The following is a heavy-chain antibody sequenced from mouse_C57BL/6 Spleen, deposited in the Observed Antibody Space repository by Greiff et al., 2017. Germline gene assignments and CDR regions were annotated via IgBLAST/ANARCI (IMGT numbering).Heavy chain of an antibody. CDR1: GYTFTSYW. V-gene: IGHV1-50*01. J-gene: IGHJ2*01. Sequence: QVQLQQPGAELVKPGASVKLSCKASGYTFTSYWMQWVKQRPGQGLEWIGEIDPSDSYTNYNQKFKGKATLTVDTSSSTAYMQLSSLTSEDSAVYYCARVPDGFDYWGQGTTLTVSS. CDR3: ARVPDGFDY. CDR2: IDPSDSYT.